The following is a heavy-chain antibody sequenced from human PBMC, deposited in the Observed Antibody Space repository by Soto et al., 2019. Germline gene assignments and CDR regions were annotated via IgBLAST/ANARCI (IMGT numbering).Heavy chain of an antibody. Sequence: PGGSLRLSCAASGFPVGGYDFHWVRQRGGKGLEWVSTIGSAGDTYYSASVRGRFSISRENAKNSLFLQMTSLRAGDTAVYFCVRGELPFYYYGMDLWGQGTTVTVYS. J-gene: IGHJ6*02. CDR2: IGSAGDT. CDR3: VRGELPFYYYGMDL. V-gene: IGHV3-13*01. CDR1: GFPVGGYD. D-gene: IGHD1-26*01.